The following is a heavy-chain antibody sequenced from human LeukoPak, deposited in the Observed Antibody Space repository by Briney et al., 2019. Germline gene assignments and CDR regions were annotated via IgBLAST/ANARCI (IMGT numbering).Heavy chain of an antibody. CDR1: GGSISSGGYY. J-gene: IGHJ3*02. Sequence: SQTLSLTCTVSGGSISSGGYYWSWIRQPPGKGLEWIGSIYYSGSTYYDPSLKSRVTISVDTSKNQFSLKLSSVTAADTAVYYCASPPGVAGTTPDFDAFDIWGQGTMVTVSS. CDR2: IYYSGST. CDR3: ASPPGVAGTTPDFDAFDI. D-gene: IGHD6-19*01. V-gene: IGHV4-39*01.